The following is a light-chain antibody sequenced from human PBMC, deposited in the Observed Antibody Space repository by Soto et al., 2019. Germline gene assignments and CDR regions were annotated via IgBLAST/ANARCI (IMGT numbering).Light chain of an antibody. J-gene: IGLJ3*02. V-gene: IGLV1-51*02. CDR3: GTWDSGLSAGV. Sequence: QSVLTQPPSVSAAPGQKVTISCSGSDSNIGNDHVSWYQQFPGTAPKLLIYENNKRPSGIPDRFSGSKYGTSATLDITGLQTGDEADYYCGTWDSGLSAGVIGGGTKRTVL. CDR2: ENN. CDR1: DSNIGNDH.